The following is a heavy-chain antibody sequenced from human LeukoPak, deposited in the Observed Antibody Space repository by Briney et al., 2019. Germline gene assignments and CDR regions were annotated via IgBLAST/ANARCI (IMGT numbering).Heavy chain of an antibody. CDR2: IWDDGSSK. J-gene: IGHJ4*02. CDR3: AKPTSGSGSFLIDF. CDR1: GFTFRNYG. Sequence: GGSLRLSCAASGFTFRNYGMHWVRQAPGKGLEWVAVIWDDGSSKYYADSVKGRFTISRDNSRNTLYLQMNSLRAEDTAVYYCAKPTSGSGSFLIDFWGQGTLVTVSS. D-gene: IGHD1-26*01. V-gene: IGHV3-33*06.